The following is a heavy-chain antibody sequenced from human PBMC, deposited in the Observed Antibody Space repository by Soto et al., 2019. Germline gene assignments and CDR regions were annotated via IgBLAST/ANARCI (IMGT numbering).Heavy chain of an antibody. D-gene: IGHD2-21*02. CDR1: GFTFSSYA. CDR2: VSYHGTNK. J-gene: IGHJ4*02. V-gene: IGHV3-30-3*01. Sequence: QVQLVESGGGVVQPGRSLRLSCSASGFTFSSYAIHWVHQAPGKGLEWVAIVSYHGTNKYYADFVKGRFTIARDNSKDTLYLQMNSLRTEDTAVYYCARAALEYCGGDCGIDCWGQGTLVTVSS. CDR3: ARAALEYCGGDCGIDC.